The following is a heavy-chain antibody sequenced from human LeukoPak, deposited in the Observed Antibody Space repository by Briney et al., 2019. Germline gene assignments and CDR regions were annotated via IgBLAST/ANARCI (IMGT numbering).Heavy chain of an antibody. V-gene: IGHV1-2*04. CDR2: INPNSGGT. CDR1: GYTFTGYY. Sequence: ASVKVSCKASGYTFTGYYMHWVRQAPGQGLEWMGWINPNSGGTNYAQKFQGWVTMTRDTSISTAYMELSRLRSDDTAVYYCARAGPHYYDLNAFDIWGQGTMVTVSS. D-gene: IGHD3-22*01. CDR3: ARAGPHYYDLNAFDI. J-gene: IGHJ3*02.